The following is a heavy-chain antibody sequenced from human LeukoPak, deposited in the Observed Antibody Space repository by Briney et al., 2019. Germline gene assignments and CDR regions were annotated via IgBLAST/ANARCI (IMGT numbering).Heavy chain of an antibody. CDR2: ISYDGSNK. CDR1: GFTFSSYG. V-gene: IGHV3-30*03. CDR3: ARGGYCSGGSCPRSDAFDI. D-gene: IGHD2-15*01. Sequence: GRSLRLSCAASGFTFSSYGMHWVRQAPGKGLEWVAVISYDGSNKYYADSVKGRFTISRDNSKNTLYLQMNSLRAEDTAVYYCARGGYCSGGSCPRSDAFDIWGQGTMVTVSS. J-gene: IGHJ3*02.